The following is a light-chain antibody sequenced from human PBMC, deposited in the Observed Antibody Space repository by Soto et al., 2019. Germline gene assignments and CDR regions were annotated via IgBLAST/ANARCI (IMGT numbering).Light chain of an antibody. Sequence: DIVMTQTPDSLAVSLGERATINCKSSQRVFYSPKNKKYLAWYQQKPGQLPKLLIYWASTRESGVPDRFSGSGSGTDFTHTISSLQAEDVAVYYCQQYYATPLTFGPGTKVDIK. CDR2: WAS. V-gene: IGKV4-1*01. CDR3: QQYYATPLT. CDR1: QRVFYSPKNKKY. J-gene: IGKJ3*01.